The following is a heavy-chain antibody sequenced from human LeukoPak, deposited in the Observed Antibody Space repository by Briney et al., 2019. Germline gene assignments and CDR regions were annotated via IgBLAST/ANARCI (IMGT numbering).Heavy chain of an antibody. CDR2: ISYDGSNK. CDR3: AKFGSVRPSSELTMIVVVITDYYYGMDV. V-gene: IGHV3-30*18. D-gene: IGHD3-22*01. Sequence: PGGSLRLSCAASGFTFSSYWMSWVRQAPGKGLEWVAVISYDGSNKYYADSVKGRFTISRDNSKNTLYLQMNSLRAEDTAVYYCAKFGSVRPSSELTMIVVVITDYYYGMDVWGQGTTVTVSS. CDR1: GFTFSSYW. J-gene: IGHJ6*02.